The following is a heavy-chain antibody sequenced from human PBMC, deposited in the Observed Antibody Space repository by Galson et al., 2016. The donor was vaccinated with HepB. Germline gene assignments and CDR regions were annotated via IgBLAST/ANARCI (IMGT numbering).Heavy chain of an antibody. CDR2: IKGDASDK. CDR3: ARLYCGGDCYSYYFDY. V-gene: IGHV3-7*01. J-gene: IGHJ4*02. D-gene: IGHD2-21*02. CDR1: GFTSSNCW. Sequence: SVRLSCAASGFTSSNCWMLWVRQTTGKWLEWVADIKGDASDKFYVDSVKGRFTISRDNAKNSLYLQMNSLSAEDTAVYYCARLYCGGDCYSYYFDYWGQGTLVTVSS.